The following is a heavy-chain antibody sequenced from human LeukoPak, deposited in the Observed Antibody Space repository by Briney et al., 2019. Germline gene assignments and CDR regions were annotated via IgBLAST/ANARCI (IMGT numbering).Heavy chain of an antibody. J-gene: IGHJ4*02. CDR1: GYTLTELS. V-gene: IGHV1-69*02. CDR3: ATSSAVVINPFMWGPFDY. D-gene: IGHD3-22*01. CDR2: IIPILGIA. Sequence: ASVKVSCKVSGYTLTELSMHWVRQAPGQGLEWMGRIIPILGIANYAQKFQGRVTITADKSTSTAYMELSSLRSEDTAVYYCATSSAVVINPFMWGPFDYWGQGTLVTVSS.